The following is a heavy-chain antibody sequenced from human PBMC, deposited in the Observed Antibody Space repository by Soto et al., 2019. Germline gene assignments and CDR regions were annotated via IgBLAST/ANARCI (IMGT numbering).Heavy chain of an antibody. CDR3: ATTLAGTVGSWFDP. V-gene: IGHV4-34*01. D-gene: IGHD6-13*01. CDR1: GGAFGGYY. J-gene: IGHJ5*02. Sequence: SETLSLTCAVDGGAFGGYYCSGIREPPGKGLEWIGEINHSGSTNYNPSLKSRVTISVDTSKNQFSLKLSSVTAADTAVYYCATTLAGTVGSWFDPWGQGTLVTVSS. CDR2: INHSGST.